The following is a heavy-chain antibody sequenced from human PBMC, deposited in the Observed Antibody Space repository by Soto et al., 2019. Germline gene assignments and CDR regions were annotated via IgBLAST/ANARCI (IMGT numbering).Heavy chain of an antibody. Sequence: SETLSLTCTVSGGSISSYYWSWIRQPPGKGLEWIGYIYYSGRTNYNPSLKSRATISVDTSKNQFSLKLSSVTAADTAVYYCARGYCSSTICYIWDNWFDPWGQGTLVTVSS. D-gene: IGHD2-2*02. V-gene: IGHV4-59*01. CDR2: IYYSGRT. CDR3: ARGYCSSTICYIWDNWFDP. CDR1: GGSISSYY. J-gene: IGHJ5*02.